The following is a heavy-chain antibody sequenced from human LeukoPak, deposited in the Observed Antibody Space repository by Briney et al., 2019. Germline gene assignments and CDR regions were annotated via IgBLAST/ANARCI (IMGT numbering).Heavy chain of an antibody. D-gene: IGHD3-3*01. CDR3: ARELYYDFWSGYKGGSYYYYGMDV. CDR1: GYTFTSYY. V-gene: IGHV1-46*01. CDR2: INPSGGST. Sequence: ASVKVSCKASGYTFTSYYMHWVRQAPGQGLEWMGIINPSGGSTSYAQKFQGRVTMTRDTSTSTVCMELSSLRSEDTAVYYCARELYYDFWSGYKGGSYYYYGMDVWGQGTTVTVSS. J-gene: IGHJ6*02.